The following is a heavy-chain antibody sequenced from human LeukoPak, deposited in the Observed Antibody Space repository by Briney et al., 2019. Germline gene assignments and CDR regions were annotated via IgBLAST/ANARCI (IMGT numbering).Heavy chain of an antibody. V-gene: IGHV4-59*01. CDR3: ARAAGYCSGGSCYSEPGAFDI. CDR2: IYYSGST. J-gene: IGHJ3*02. D-gene: IGHD2-15*01. Sequence: PSETLSLTCTVSGGSISSYYWSWIRQPPGKGLEGIGYIYYSGSTNYNPSLKSRVTISVDTSKNQFSLKLSSVTAADTAVYYCARAAGYCSGGSCYSEPGAFDIWGQGTMVTVSS. CDR1: GGSISSYY.